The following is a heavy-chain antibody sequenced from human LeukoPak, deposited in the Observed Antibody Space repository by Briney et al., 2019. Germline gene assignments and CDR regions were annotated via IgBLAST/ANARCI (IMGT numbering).Heavy chain of an antibody. Sequence: SVKVSCKASGYTFTSYGIRWVRQAPGQGLEWMGRIIPILGIANYAQKFQGRVTITADKSTSTAYMELSSLRSEDTAVYYCARGRIGGNFDYWGQGTLVTVSS. CDR2: IIPILGIA. CDR1: GYTFTSYG. CDR3: ARGRIGGNFDY. D-gene: IGHD2-15*01. V-gene: IGHV1-69*04. J-gene: IGHJ4*02.